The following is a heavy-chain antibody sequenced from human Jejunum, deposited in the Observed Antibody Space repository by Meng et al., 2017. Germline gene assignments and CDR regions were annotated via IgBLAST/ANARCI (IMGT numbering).Heavy chain of an antibody. D-gene: IGHD1-26*01. V-gene: IGHV4-61*08. Sequence: QVQLQESGPGLVRPSETLSLICTVSGGSVSRAGYQWGWIRQPPGEGLEWIGYASTNYNPSLKSRVTISLDTSRNQFSLIRSSVTAADTAVYYCARDHMGSLDYWGQGILVTVSS. CDR1: GGSVSRAGYQ. CDR3: ARDHMGSLDY. CDR2: AST. J-gene: IGHJ4*02.